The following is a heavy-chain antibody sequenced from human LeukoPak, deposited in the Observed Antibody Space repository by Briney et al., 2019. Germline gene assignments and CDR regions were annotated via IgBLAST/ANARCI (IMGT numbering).Heavy chain of an antibody. D-gene: IGHD1-26*01. CDR1: GGSISSSSYY. Sequence: SETLSLTCTVSGGSISSSSYYWGWIRQPPGKGLEWIGEINHSGSTNYNPSLKSRVTISVDTSKNQFSLKLSSVTAADTAVYYCARGQGSYYRGTGFDLWGRGTLVTVSS. V-gene: IGHV4-39*07. J-gene: IGHJ2*01. CDR3: ARGQGSYYRGTGFDL. CDR2: INHSGST.